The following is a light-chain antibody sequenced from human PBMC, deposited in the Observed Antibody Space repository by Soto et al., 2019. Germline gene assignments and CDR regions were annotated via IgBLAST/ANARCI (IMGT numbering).Light chain of an antibody. CDR3: QQRSNWPLT. V-gene: IGKV3-11*01. J-gene: IGKJ4*01. Sequence: ETVLTQSPASLSLSPGERATLSCRASQSVSSYLAWYQQKPGQAPRLRIYDASNRATGIPARFSGSGSATDFTLTISSLEPEDFAVYYCQQRSNWPLTFGGGTKVEF. CDR2: DAS. CDR1: QSVSSY.